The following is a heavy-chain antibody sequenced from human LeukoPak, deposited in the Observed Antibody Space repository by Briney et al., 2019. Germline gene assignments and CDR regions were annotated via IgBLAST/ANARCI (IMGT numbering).Heavy chain of an antibody. J-gene: IGHJ4*02. Sequence: PGGSLRLSCAASGFTFNSYWMSWVRQAQGKGLEWVANIKQDGSEKHYVDSVKGRFTISRDNAKNSLFLQMNSLRAEDTAVYYCARVSGSYFDLDYWGQGTLVTVSS. CDR2: IKQDGSEK. CDR1: GFTFNSYW. CDR3: ARVSGSYFDLDY. V-gene: IGHV3-7*01. D-gene: IGHD1-26*01.